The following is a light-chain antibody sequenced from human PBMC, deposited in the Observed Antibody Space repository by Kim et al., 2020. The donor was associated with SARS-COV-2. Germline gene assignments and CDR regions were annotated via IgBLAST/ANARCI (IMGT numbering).Light chain of an antibody. J-gene: IGKJ4*01. CDR2: ESS. CDR1: QSISSW. CDR3: KQYKSYPLT. V-gene: IGKV1-5*03. Sequence: DIQMTQSPSTLSASVGDRVTISCRASQSISSWLAWYQQKPGKAPNLLIYESSSLESGVPSRFSGSGSGTEFTLTISSLQPDDFATYYCKQYKSYPLTFGGGTKVDIK.